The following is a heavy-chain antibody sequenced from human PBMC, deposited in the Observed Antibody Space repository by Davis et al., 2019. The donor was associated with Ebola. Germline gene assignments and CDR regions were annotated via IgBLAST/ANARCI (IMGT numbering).Heavy chain of an antibody. CDR2: IIPIFGTA. CDR3: ARDLGAVTTSGDY. Sequence: SVTVSCKASVCTLSSYAISWVRQAPGQGLEWMGGIIPIFGTANYAQKFQGRVTITADKSTSTAYMELSSLRSEDTAVYYCARDLGAVTTSGDYWGQGTLVTVSS. D-gene: IGHD4-17*01. V-gene: IGHV1-69*06. J-gene: IGHJ4*02. CDR1: VCTLSSYA.